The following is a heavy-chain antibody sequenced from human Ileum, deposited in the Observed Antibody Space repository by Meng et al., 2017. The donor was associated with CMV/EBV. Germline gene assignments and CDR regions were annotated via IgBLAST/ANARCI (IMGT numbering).Heavy chain of an antibody. V-gene: IGHV1-46*01. J-gene: IGHJ4*02. CDR3: ERVLVAGRAEYHY. Sequence: QVHLLQSGAELKKPGASVTVSCNASGYTLSTYHMHWLRQDPGQALEWMGVINNTNGGTEYDQQFQGRVTMTTDTHTNTVYLELSSMPSDDTDVYYCERVLVAGRAEYHYWGQGTLVTVSS. D-gene: IGHD2-15*01. CDR1: GYTLSTYH. CDR2: INNTNGGT.